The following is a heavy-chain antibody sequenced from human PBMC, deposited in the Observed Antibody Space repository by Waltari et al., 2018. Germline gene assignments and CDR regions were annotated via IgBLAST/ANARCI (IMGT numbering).Heavy chain of an antibody. J-gene: IGHJ4*02. CDR2: INHSGST. D-gene: IGHD5-12*01. V-gene: IGHV4-34*01. Sequence: QVQLQQWGAGLLKPSETLSLTCAVYGGSFSGYYWSWIRQPPGKGLEWIGEINHSGSTNYNPSLKSRVTISVDTSKNQFSLKLSSVTAADTAVYYCARQGYSGYEVFDYWGQGTLVTVSS. CDR1: GGSFSGYY. CDR3: ARQGYSGYEVFDY.